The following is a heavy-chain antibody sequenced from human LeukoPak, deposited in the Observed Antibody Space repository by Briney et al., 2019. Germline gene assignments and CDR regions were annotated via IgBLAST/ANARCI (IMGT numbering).Heavy chain of an antibody. D-gene: IGHD3-16*01. CDR1: GYTFTGYY. Sequence: ASVKVSCKASGYTFTGYYMHWVRQAPGQGLEWMGWINPNSGGTNYAQKFQGGVTMTRDTSISTAYMELSRLRSDDTAVYYCARVESIQGGYYFDYWGQGTLVTVSS. V-gene: IGHV1-2*02. CDR2: INPNSGGT. J-gene: IGHJ4*02. CDR3: ARVESIQGGYYFDY.